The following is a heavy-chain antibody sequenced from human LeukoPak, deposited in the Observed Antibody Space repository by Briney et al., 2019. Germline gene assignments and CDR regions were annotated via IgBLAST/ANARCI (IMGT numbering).Heavy chain of an antibody. CDR1: GFTFSSYA. D-gene: IGHD3-3*01. Sequence: GGSLRLSCAASGFTFSSYAMHWVRQAPGKGLEWVAVIWYGGSNKYYADSVKGRFTISRDNSENTLYLQMNSLRAEDTAVYYCARHPAHPDFWSGNYGYYYYMDVWGKGTTVTVSS. CDR2: IWYGGSNK. J-gene: IGHJ6*03. CDR3: ARHPAHPDFWSGNYGYYYYMDV. V-gene: IGHV3-33*01.